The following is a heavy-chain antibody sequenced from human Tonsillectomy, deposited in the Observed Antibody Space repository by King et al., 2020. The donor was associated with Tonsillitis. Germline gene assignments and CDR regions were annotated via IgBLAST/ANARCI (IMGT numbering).Heavy chain of an antibody. CDR1: GFTFGDYA. D-gene: IGHD3-22*01. CDR2: ISWNGGNI. J-gene: IGHJ3*02. V-gene: IGHV3-9*01. CDR3: VRDKGGYRTPMKDNAFDI. Sequence: VQLVESGGDLVQPGRSLRLSCAASGFTFGDYAMHWVRLGPGKGLEWVSGISWNGGNIGYADSVKGRFTISRDNAKSSLYVQMNSLRPEDTALYFCVRDKGGYRTPMKDNAFDIWGQGTMVTVSS.